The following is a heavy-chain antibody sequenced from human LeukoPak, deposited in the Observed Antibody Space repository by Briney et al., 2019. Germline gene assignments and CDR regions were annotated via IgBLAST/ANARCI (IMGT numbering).Heavy chain of an antibody. J-gene: IGHJ6*03. D-gene: IGHD3-10*01. CDR1: GYTFTSYG. Sequence: GASVKVSCKASGYTFTSYGISWVRQAPGQGLEWMGWINPNSGGTNYAQKFQGRVTMTRDTSISTAYMELSRLRSDDTAVYYCALIRGVNYYYYYMDVWGKGTTVTVSS. CDR3: ALIRGVNYYYYYMDV. V-gene: IGHV1-2*02. CDR2: INPNSGGT.